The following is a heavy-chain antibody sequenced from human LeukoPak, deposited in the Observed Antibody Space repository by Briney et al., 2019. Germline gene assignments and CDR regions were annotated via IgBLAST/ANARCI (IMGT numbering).Heavy chain of an antibody. CDR1: GGSISTYY. V-gene: IGHV4-59*01. J-gene: IGHJ6*02. D-gene: IGHD3-10*01. Sequence: ASETLSLTCTVSGGSISTYYWSWIRQPPGKGLEWIGYIHYSGATSFNPSLNSRVTVSVDTSKNQLSLKLNSVTAADTAVYYCARDGGSWFGELLYRNGMDVWGQGTTVTVSS. CDR2: IHYSGAT. CDR3: ARDGGSWFGELLYRNGMDV.